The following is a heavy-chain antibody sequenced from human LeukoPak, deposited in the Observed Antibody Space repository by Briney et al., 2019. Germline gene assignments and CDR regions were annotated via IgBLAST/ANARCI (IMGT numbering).Heavy chain of an antibody. CDR3: ARCARLCYDILTGYYNANWFDP. D-gene: IGHD3-9*01. Sequence: TSETLSLTCAVYGGSFSGYYWSWIRQPPGKGLEWIGSIYYSGSTYYNPSLKSRVTISVDTSKNQFSLKLSSVTAADTAVYYCARCARLCYDILTGYYNANWFDPWGQGTLVTVSS. CDR1: GGSFSGYY. CDR2: IYYSGST. V-gene: IGHV4-34*01. J-gene: IGHJ5*02.